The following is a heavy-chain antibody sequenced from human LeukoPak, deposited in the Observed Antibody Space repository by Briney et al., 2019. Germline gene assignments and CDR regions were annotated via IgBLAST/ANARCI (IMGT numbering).Heavy chain of an antibody. D-gene: IGHD6-13*01. CDR1: GYTFNSYG. V-gene: IGHV1-18*01. CDR2: ISAYNGNT. J-gene: IGHJ5*02. CDR3: ARDRAAAANWFDP. Sequence: GASAKVSCKASGYTFNSYGFSWVRQAPGQGLEWMGWISAYNGNTNYAQKLQGRVTMTTDTSTSTAYMELRSLRSDDTAVYYCARDRAAAANWFDPWGQGTLVTVSS.